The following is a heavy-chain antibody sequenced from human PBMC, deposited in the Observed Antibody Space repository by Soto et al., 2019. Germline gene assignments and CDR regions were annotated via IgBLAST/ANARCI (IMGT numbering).Heavy chain of an antibody. J-gene: IGHJ4*02. Sequence: ASVKVSCKTSGYSFTNYGINWLRQAPGQGLEWMGWISPFTADTHYTQSLQGRITVTTDTSTNTAYMELRSLRSADTAVYYCARSCSGGSCHSAYWGQGTLVTVSS. D-gene: IGHD2-15*01. CDR1: GYSFTNYG. CDR2: ISPFTADT. V-gene: IGHV1-18*04. CDR3: ARSCSGGSCHSAY.